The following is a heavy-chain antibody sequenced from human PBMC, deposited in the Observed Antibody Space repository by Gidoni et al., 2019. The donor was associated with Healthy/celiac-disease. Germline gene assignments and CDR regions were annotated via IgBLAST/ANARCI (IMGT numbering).Heavy chain of an antibody. CDR3: ARLTEGSFGY. CDR2: IYYSGST. D-gene: IGHD3-10*01. J-gene: IGHJ4*02. Sequence: QLQLPESGPGLVKPSETLSLTCTVSGGSISSSSYYWGWIRQPPGKGLEWIGSIYYSGSTYYNPSLKSRVTISVDTSKNQFSLKLSSVTAADTAVYYCARLTEGSFGYWGQGTLVTVSS. CDR1: GGSISSSSYY. V-gene: IGHV4-39*01.